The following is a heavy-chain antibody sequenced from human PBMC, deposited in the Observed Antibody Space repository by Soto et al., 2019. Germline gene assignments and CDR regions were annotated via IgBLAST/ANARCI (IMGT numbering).Heavy chain of an antibody. CDR3: ARDFLGQYYSVDV. CDR1: GYTLTTYY. J-gene: IGHJ6*02. D-gene: IGHD3-10*01. V-gene: IGHV1-46*01. Sequence: QVQLVQSGAEVKKPGASVKISCKASGYTLTTYYMHWVRQAPGQGLEWMGLINPSGGRTDYAQKFQGRVTLTCDTSTSTVYMALSSLRSQDTAVYYCARDFLGQYYSVDVWGQRTTVTVSS. CDR2: INPSGGRT.